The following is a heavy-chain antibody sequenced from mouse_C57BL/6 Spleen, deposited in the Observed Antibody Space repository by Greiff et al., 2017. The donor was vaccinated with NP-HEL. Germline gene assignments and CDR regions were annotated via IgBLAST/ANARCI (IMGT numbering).Heavy chain of an antibody. Sequence: QVQLQQPGAELVRPGTSVKLSCKASGYTFTSYWMHWVKQRPGQGLEWIGVIDPSDSYTNYNQKFKGKATLTVDTSSSTAYMQLSSLTSEDSAVYYCARWDYGSSYDAYWGQGTLVTVSA. CDR3: ARWDYGSSYDAY. CDR1: GYTFTSYW. V-gene: IGHV1-59*01. CDR2: IDPSDSYT. D-gene: IGHD1-1*01. J-gene: IGHJ3*01.